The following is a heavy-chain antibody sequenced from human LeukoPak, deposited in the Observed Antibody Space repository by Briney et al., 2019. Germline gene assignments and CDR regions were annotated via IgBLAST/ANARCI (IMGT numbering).Heavy chain of an antibody. CDR3: AREVRGYYYDSRGYEFLHYYYMDV. J-gene: IGHJ6*03. V-gene: IGHV4-31*03. D-gene: IGHD3-22*01. Sequence: PSQTLSLTCTVSGGSISSGGYYWSWIRQHPGKGLEWIGYIYYSGSTYYNPSLKSRVTISVDTSKNQFSLKLSSVTAADTAVYYSAREVRGYYYDSRGYEFLHYYYMDVWGKGTTVTVSS. CDR1: GGSISSGGYY. CDR2: IYYSGST.